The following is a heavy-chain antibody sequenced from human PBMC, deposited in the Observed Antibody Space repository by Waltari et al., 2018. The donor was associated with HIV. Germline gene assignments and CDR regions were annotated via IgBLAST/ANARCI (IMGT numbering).Heavy chain of an antibody. CDR1: GYTFTSHG. CDR2: ISAYNGNT. Sequence: QAQLAQSGAEVKKPGASVKVSCKASGYTFTSHGLSWVRQAPGQGLEWLGWISAYNGNTNYAQKLQGRVTMTTDTSTSTAYMELRSLRSDDTAVYYCARVGCSSASCYSGWFDPWGQGTLVTVSS. D-gene: IGHD2-2*01. CDR3: ARVGCSSASCYSGWFDP. J-gene: IGHJ5*02. V-gene: IGHV1-18*01.